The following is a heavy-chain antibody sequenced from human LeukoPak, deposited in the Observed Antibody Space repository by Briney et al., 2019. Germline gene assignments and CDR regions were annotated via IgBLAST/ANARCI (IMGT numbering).Heavy chain of an antibody. V-gene: IGHV3-23*01. CDR2: ISGSGGST. CDR1: GFTFSSYA. D-gene: IGHD1-26*01. CDR3: AKDRSIGTYYTFDH. Sequence: GGSLRLSCAASGFTFSSYAMSWVRQAPGKGLEWVSAISGSGGSTYYADSVKGRFTISRDNSKNTLYLQMSSLTAADTAVYYCAKDRSIGTYYTFDHWGQGALVTVSS. J-gene: IGHJ4*02.